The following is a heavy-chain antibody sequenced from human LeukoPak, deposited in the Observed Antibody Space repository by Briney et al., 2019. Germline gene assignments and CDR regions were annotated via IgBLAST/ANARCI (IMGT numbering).Heavy chain of an antibody. CDR1: GDSIRSHY. J-gene: IGHJ6*02. V-gene: IGHV4-59*11. Sequence: PSETLSLTCTVSGDSIRSHYWTWIRQPPGRGLELIGYIFYPGSTNYNPSLKSRVTMSVDTSAKQISLRLSSVTAADTAVYYCARIRRTVTIYYHYCMDVWGQGTTVTVSS. CDR2: IFYPGST. D-gene: IGHD4-17*01. CDR3: ARIRRTVTIYYHYCMDV.